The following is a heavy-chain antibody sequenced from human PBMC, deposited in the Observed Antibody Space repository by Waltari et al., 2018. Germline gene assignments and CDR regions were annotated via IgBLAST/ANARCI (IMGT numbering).Heavy chain of an antibody. J-gene: IGHJ4*02. CDR1: GFTFTSSA. Sequence: QMQLVQSGPEVKKPGTSVKVSCKASGFTFTSSAMQWVRQARGQRLEWIGWIVVGIGNTNYAQKFQERVTSTRDMSRSTADMELSSLRSEDTAVYYCAAALYDSSGYYPDYWGQGTLVTVSS. V-gene: IGHV1-58*02. D-gene: IGHD3-22*01. CDR3: AAALYDSSGYYPDY. CDR2: IVVGIGNT.